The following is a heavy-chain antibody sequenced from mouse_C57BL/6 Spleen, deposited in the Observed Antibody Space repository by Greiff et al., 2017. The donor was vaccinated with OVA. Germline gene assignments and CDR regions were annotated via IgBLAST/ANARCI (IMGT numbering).Heavy chain of an antibody. D-gene: IGHD2-4*01. CDR3: ARRDDYDRYFDV. CDR2: INPSTGGT. J-gene: IGHJ1*03. Sequence: EVKLMESGPELVKPGASVKISCKASGYSFTGYYMNWVKQSPEKSLEWIGEINPSTGGTTYNQKFKAKATLTVDKSSSTAYMQLKSLTSEDSAVYYCARRDDYDRYFDVWGTGTTVTVSS. V-gene: IGHV1-42*01. CDR1: GYSFTGYY.